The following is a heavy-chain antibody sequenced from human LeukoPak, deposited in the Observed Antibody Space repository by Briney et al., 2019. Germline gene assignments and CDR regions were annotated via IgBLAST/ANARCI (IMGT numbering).Heavy chain of an antibody. CDR2: IYHSGST. J-gene: IGHJ5*02. V-gene: IGHV4-30-2*01. CDR1: GGSISSGGYS. D-gene: IGHD6-6*01. Sequence: SETLSLTCAVSGGSISSGGYSWSWIRQPPGKGLEWIGYIYHSGSTYYNPSLKSRVTISVDRSKNQFSLKLSSVTAADTAVCYCARAAARGYNWFDPWGQGTLVTVSS. CDR3: ARAAARGYNWFDP.